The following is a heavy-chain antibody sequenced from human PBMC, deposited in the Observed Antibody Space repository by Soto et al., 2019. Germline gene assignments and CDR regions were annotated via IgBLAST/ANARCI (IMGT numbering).Heavy chain of an antibody. D-gene: IGHD3-10*01. Sequence: QVQLQESGPGLVKPSQTLSLTCTVSGGSIRGGDYYWSWIRQHPGKGLEWIGYIVYSGNSFYNPSLKSGVTISVDTSKNQFSLQLSSVTAADTAIYYCARLSSLYYNSDYGGYYFDYWGQGTLVSVSS. V-gene: IGHV4-31*03. CDR1: GGSIRGGDYY. J-gene: IGHJ4*02. CDR2: IVYSGNS. CDR3: ARLSSLYYNSDYGGYYFDY.